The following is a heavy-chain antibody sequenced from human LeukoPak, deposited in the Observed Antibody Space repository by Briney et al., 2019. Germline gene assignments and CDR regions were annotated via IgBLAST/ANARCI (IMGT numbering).Heavy chain of an antibody. J-gene: IGHJ4*02. CDR3: ARDSYYGSGYFDY. V-gene: IGHV4-38-2*02. CDR2: IYHSGST. Sequence: PSETLSLTCTVSGYSISSGYYWGWIRQPPGKGLEWIGSIYHSGSTYYNPSLKSRVTISVDTSKNQFSLKLSSVTAADTAVYYCARDSYYGSGYFDYWGQGTLVTASS. CDR1: GYSISSGYY. D-gene: IGHD3-10*01.